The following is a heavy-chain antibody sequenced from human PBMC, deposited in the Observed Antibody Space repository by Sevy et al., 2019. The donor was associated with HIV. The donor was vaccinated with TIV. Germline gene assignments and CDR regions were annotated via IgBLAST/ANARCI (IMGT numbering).Heavy chain of an antibody. CDR1: GYSLSKLS. D-gene: IGHD2-15*01. CDR2: LDPGNGEI. Sequence: ASVKVSCKVFGYSLSKLSMHWVRQAPGKGLEWMGSLDPGNGEIIYAQTLQGRVTMTEDTSTDTAYMELSGLTSEDTATYYCATVGLGYYSGSSYYQGDWFDPWGQGTLVTVSS. CDR3: ATVGLGYYSGSSYYQGDWFDP. V-gene: IGHV1-24*01. J-gene: IGHJ5*02.